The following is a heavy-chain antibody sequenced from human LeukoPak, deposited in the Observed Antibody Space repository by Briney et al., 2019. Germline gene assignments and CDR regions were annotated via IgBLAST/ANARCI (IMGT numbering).Heavy chain of an antibody. CDR1: GFTFSSYA. V-gene: IGHV3-48*01. CDR3: ARDNGELSIDY. J-gene: IGHJ4*02. Sequence: PGGSLRLSCTASGFTFSSYAMSWVRQAPGKGLEWVSYISSSSSTIYYADSVKGRFTISRDNAKNSLYLQMNSLRAEDTAVYYCARDNGELSIDYWGQGTLVTVSS. D-gene: IGHD3-10*01. CDR2: ISSSSSTI.